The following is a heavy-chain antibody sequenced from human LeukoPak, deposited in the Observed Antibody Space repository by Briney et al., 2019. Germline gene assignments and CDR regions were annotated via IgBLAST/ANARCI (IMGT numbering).Heavy chain of an antibody. CDR1: GYTFTGYY. V-gene: IGHV1-46*01. CDR2: INPSGGRT. CDR3: ARDQRYYDCSGHLDY. Sequence: SVKVSCMASGYTFTGYYMHWVRQAPGQGLEWMGIINPSGGRTSYAQKFQVRDTMRRDTSTSTVYMELSSLRSEDTAMYYCARDQRYYDCSGHLDYWGQGTLVTVSS. J-gene: IGHJ4*02. D-gene: IGHD3-22*01.